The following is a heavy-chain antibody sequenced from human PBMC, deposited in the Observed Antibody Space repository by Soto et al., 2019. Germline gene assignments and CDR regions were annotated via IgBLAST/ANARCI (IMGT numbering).Heavy chain of an antibody. J-gene: IGHJ3*02. V-gene: IGHV3-23*01. CDR2: ISGSGGST. CDR1: GFTFSSYA. Sequence: GGSLRLSCAASGFTFSSYAMSWVRQAPGKGLEWVSAISGSGGSTYYADSVKGRFTNSRDNSMNTLYLQMNSLRAEDTVVYVCLVADVSSGWYEDAFYICVKWTMVTVSS. CDR3: LVADVSSGWYEDAFYI. D-gene: IGHD6-19*01.